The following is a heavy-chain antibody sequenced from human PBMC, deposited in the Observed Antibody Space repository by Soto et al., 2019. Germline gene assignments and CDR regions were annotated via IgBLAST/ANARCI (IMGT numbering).Heavy chain of an antibody. V-gene: IGHV4-34*01. J-gene: IGHJ6*02. D-gene: IGHD5-18*01. CDR2: INHSGST. CDR1: GGSFSGYY. CDR3: ARALRLWVAGGTYYYYGMDV. Sequence: SETLSLTCAVYGGSFSGYYWSWIRQPPGKGLEWIGEINHSGSTNYNPSLKSRVTISVDTSKNQFSLKLRSVTAADTAVYYCARALRLWVAGGTYYYYGMDVWGQGTTVTVSS.